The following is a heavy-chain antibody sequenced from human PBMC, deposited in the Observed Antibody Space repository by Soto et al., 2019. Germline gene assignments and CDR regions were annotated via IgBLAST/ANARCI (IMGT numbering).Heavy chain of an antibody. CDR2: INHSGST. J-gene: IGHJ6*02. CDR3: ARLNGYCISSSCHGHYAMDV. D-gene: IGHD2-2*01. V-gene: IGHV4-34*01. CDR1: GGCLSGYF. Sequence: SETLSLTCAASGGCLSGYFWSWIRQSPGKGLEWIGEINHSGSTKHNPSLKSRVTISIDTSKNQFSLKLSSVAAADTAVYYCARLNGYCISSSCHGHYAMDVWGQGTTVTVSS.